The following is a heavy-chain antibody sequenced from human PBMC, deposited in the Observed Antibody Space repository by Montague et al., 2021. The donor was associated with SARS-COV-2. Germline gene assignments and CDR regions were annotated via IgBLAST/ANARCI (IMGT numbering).Heavy chain of an antibody. J-gene: IGHJ4*02. V-gene: IGHV4-59*03. CDR1: GGSISSYY. CDR3: AVMTRMTTSFDI. Sequence: SKTVSLTCTVSGGSISSYYWSWIRQPPGKGLEWVGYIYFSGTTSXNPSLKSRVTISVDTSKNQFSLRLRSVTAVDTAVYYCAVMTRMTTSFDIWGQGTPVSVSS. CDR2: IYFSGTT. D-gene: IGHD4-17*01.